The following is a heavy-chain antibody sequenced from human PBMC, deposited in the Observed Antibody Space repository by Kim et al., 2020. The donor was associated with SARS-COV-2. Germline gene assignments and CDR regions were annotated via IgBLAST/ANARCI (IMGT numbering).Heavy chain of an antibody. Sequence: SLRLSCAASGFTFGDYAMHWVRQIPGKGLEWVSGISWNSVTIDYAASVQGRFSISRDNAKSFLYLQMSSLRPEDTAIYYCVKDPAGSVQAAGHFDFWGQGTLVAVSS. V-gene: IGHV3-9*01. CDR2: ISWNSVTI. D-gene: IGHD6-13*01. CDR3: VKDPAGSVQAAGHFDF. CDR1: GFTFGDYA. J-gene: IGHJ4*02.